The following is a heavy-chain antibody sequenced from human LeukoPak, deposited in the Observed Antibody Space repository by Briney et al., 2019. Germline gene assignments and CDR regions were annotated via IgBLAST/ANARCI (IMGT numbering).Heavy chain of an antibody. CDR2: MNPNSGIT. D-gene: IGHD2-2*01. J-gene: IGHJ6*03. CDR1: GYTFTSYD. V-gene: IGHV1-8*01. CDR3: ARGPCSSPSCYSLYYYYYMDV. Sequence: ASVRVSSTPSGYTFTSYDINWVRQAAGPGLEWMAWMNPNSGITGYAPKFQGRGTMTTNTSISTAYMELSSLRSEDTAVYYCARGPCSSPSCYSLYYYYYMDVWGKGTTVTVSS.